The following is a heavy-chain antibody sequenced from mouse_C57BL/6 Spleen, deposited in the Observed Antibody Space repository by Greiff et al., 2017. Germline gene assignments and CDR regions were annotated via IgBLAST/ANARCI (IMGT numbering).Heavy chain of an antibody. CDR2: ISSGGDYI. CDR1: GFTFSSYA. V-gene: IGHV5-9-1*02. D-gene: IGHD4-1*01. J-gene: IGHJ4*01. CDR3: TRDPGTRAMDY. Sequence: EVKVVESGEGLVKPGGSLKLSCAASGFTFSSYAMSWVRQTPEKRLEWVAYISSGGDYIYYADTVKGRFTISRDNARNTLYLQMSSLKSEDTAMYYCTRDPGTRAMDYWGQGTSVTVSS.